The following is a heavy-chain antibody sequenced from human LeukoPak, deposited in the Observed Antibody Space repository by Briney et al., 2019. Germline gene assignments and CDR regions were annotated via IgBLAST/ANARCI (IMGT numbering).Heavy chain of an antibody. CDR3: AKAGGDIVVVVAANTFDY. V-gene: IGHV3-23*01. J-gene: IGHJ4*02. CDR2: ISGSGGST. CDR1: GFTFSSYA. Sequence: GGSLRLSCAASGFTFSSYAMSWVRQAPGEGLEWVSAISGSGGSTYYADSVKGRFTISRDNSKNTLYLQMNSLRAEDTAVYYCAKAGGDIVVVVAANTFDYWGQGTLVTVSS. D-gene: IGHD2-15*01.